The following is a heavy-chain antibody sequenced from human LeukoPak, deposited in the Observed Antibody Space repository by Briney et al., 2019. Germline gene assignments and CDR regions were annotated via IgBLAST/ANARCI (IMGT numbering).Heavy chain of an antibody. V-gene: IGHV3-7*01. CDR3: ARPRGCGSSRCNNFDY. CDR1: GYSISSGYY. Sequence: ETLSLTCTVSGYSISSGYYWGWIRQPPGKGLEWVAKMNEYGSEIFYVDSVKGRFTISRDNAKNSLYLQMNRLRAEDTAVYYCARPRGCGSSRCNNFDYWGQGTLVTVSS. CDR2: MNEYGSEI. J-gene: IGHJ4*02. D-gene: IGHD2-2*01.